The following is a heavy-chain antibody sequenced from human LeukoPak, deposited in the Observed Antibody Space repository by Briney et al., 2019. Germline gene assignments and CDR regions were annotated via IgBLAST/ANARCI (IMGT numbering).Heavy chain of an antibody. J-gene: IGHJ4*02. CDR2: INPSGGST. D-gene: IGHD3-3*01. CDR1: GYTFTSYY. CDR3: AGDRGGITIFGVVIH. V-gene: IGHV1-46*01. Sequence: GASVKVSCKASGYTFTSYYMHWVRQAPGQGLEWMGIINPSGGSTSYAQKFQGRVTMTRDMSTSTVYMELSSLRSEDTAVYYCAGDRGGITIFGVVIHWGQGTLVTVSS.